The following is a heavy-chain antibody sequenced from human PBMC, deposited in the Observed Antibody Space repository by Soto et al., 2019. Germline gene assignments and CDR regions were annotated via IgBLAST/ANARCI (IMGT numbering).Heavy chain of an antibody. CDR1: GGSFSGYY. CDR2: INHSGST. D-gene: IGHD1-1*01. J-gene: IGHJ4*02. CDR3: AREEKTGTQHFDY. V-gene: IGHV4-34*01. Sequence: SETLSLTCAVYGGSFSGYYWSWIRQPPGKGLEWIGEINHSGSTNYNPSLKSRVTISVDTSKNQFSLKLSSVTAADTAVYYCAREEKTGTQHFDYWGQGTLVTVSS.